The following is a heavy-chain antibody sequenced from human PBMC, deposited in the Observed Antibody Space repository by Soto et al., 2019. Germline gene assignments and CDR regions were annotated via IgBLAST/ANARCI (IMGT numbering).Heavy chain of an antibody. J-gene: IGHJ6*02. V-gene: IGHV4-31*03. CDR2: IYYSGST. CDR3: ARDMSGGTYNYYHGMDV. CDR1: GGSISSSSYY. Sequence: SXTLSLTCTVSGGSISSSSYYWGWIRQHPGKGLEWIGYIYYSGSTYYNPSLKSRVTISVDTSKNQFSLKLSSVTAADTAVYYCARDMSGGTYNYYHGMDVWGQGTTVTVSS. D-gene: IGHD1-26*01.